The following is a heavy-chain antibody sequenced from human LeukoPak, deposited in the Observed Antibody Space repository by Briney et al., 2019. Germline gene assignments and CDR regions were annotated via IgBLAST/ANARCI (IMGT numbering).Heavy chain of an antibody. J-gene: IGHJ4*02. CDR2: INKDGSEI. CDR1: GFTFSSFW. Sequence: GGSLRLSCAASGFTFSSFWMSWVRQAPGKGLEWVAHINKDGSEIYYVDSMKGRFTISRDNAKSSLSLQMNSLRVEDTAVYYCARDKVTYWGQGILVTVSS. CDR3: ARDKVTY. V-gene: IGHV3-7*01.